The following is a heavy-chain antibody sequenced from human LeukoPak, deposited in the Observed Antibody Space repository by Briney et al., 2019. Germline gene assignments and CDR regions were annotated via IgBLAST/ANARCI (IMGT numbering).Heavy chain of an antibody. V-gene: IGHV1-46*01. CDR3: ARDTEAYWELTSLDY. D-gene: IGHD1-26*01. Sequence: ASVKVSCKASGYTFTSYYMHWVRQAPGQGLEWIGIINPSGGSTSYAQKFQGRVTMTRDTSTSTVYMELSSLRSEDTAVYYCARDTEAYWELTSLDYWGQGTLVTVSS. J-gene: IGHJ4*02. CDR2: INPSGGST. CDR1: GYTFTSYY.